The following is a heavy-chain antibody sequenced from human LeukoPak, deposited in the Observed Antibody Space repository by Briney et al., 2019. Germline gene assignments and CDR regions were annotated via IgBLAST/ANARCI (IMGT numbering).Heavy chain of an antibody. CDR3: ARLNEAAAY. J-gene: IGHJ4*02. CDR1: GYTFTSYY. V-gene: IGHV1-46*01. Sequence: ASVKVSCKASGYTFTSYYMHWVRQAPGQGLEWMGIINPSGGSTSYAQKFQGRVTMTRDTSISTAYMELSRLRSDDTAVYYCARLNEAAAYWGQGTLVTVSS. CDR2: INPSGGST. D-gene: IGHD6-13*01.